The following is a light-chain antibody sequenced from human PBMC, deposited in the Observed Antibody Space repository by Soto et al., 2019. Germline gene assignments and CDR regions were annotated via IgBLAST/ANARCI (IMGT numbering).Light chain of an antibody. CDR1: NSNIGAGYD. V-gene: IGLV1-40*01. CDR3: CSYAGNPYV. J-gene: IGLJ1*01. Sequence: QSALTQPPSVSGAPGQRVTISCTGSNSNIGAGYDVHWYQQLPGTAPKLLIYGNSNRPSGVPDRFSGSKSGTSASLTITGLQAEDEADYYCCSYAGNPYVFGTGTKVTVL. CDR2: GNS.